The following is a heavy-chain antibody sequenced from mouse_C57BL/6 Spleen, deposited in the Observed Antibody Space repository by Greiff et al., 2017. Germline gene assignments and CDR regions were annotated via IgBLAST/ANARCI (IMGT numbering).Heavy chain of an antibody. Sequence: VQLQQSGAELVRPGASVTLSCKASGYTFTDYEMHWVKQTPVHGLEWIGAIDPETGGTAYNQKFKGKAILTADKSSSTAYMELRSLTSEDSAVYYCTRYWVGYGEFAYWGQGTLVTVSA. CDR1: GYTFTDYE. V-gene: IGHV1-15*01. J-gene: IGHJ3*01. CDR2: IDPETGGT. D-gene: IGHD2-2*01. CDR3: TRYWVGYGEFAY.